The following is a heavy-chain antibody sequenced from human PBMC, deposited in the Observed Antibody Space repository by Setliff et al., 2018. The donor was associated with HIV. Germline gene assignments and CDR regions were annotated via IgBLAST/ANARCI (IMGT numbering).Heavy chain of an antibody. CDR3: ARHIHGASWYWFDP. Sequence: PSETLSLTCSVSGGSTSSDTWSWIRQPAGQGLEWIGRIYRSGSTNYNTPLESRVTMSVDTSKNQFSLKLSSVTAADTAVYYCARHIHGASWYWFDPWGQGTLVTVSS. CDR1: GGSTSSDT. J-gene: IGHJ5*02. CDR2: IYRSGST. D-gene: IGHD2-15*01. V-gene: IGHV4-4*07.